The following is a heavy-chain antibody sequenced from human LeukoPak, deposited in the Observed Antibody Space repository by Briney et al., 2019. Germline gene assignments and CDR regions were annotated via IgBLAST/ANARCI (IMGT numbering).Heavy chain of an antibody. CDR1: GFTFSTYW. Sequence: PGGSLRLSCAASGFTFSTYWMSWVRQAPGKGLEWVASIKEDGSDKYYVDSVKGRFTISRDSAKNSLFLQMDSLRAEDTAVYYCARDQWRLFDYWGQGTLVTVSS. CDR2: IKEDGSDK. CDR3: ARDQWRLFDY. D-gene: IGHD2-21*02. V-gene: IGHV3-7*04. J-gene: IGHJ4*02.